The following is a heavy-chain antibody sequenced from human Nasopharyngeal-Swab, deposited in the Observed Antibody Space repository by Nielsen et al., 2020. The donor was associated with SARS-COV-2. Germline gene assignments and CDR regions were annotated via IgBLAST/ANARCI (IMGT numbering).Heavy chain of an antibody. CDR2: VYHSGST. V-gene: IGHV4-59*01. Sequence: SETLSLTCTVSGGSISTYYWSWIRQPPGKGLEWIGYVYHSGSTDYNPSLKSRVTISVDTSKNQFSLKLSSVTAADTAVYYCARYNILTGWGCWGQGTLVTVSS. CDR1: GGSISTYY. CDR3: ARYNILTGWGC. D-gene: IGHD3-9*01. J-gene: IGHJ4*02.